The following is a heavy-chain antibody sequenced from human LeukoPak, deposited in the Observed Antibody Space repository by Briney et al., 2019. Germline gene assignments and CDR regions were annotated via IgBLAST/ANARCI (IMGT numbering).Heavy chain of an antibody. D-gene: IGHD2-15*01. J-gene: IGHJ4*02. V-gene: IGHV3-21*01. CDR1: GFTFSSYS. Sequence: GGSLRLSCAASGFTFSSYSMNWVRQAPGKGLEWVSSISSCSSYIYYADSVKGRFTISRDNAKNSLYLQMNSLRAEDTAVYYCARVVLRGWSFDYWGQGTLVTVSS. CDR3: ARVVLRGWSFDY. CDR2: ISSCSSYI.